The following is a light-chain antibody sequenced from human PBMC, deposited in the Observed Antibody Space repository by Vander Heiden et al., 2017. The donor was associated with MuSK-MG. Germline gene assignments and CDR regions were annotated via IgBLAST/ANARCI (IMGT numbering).Light chain of an antibody. Sequence: QSALTQPRSLSGSPGQSVTISCTGTDNDVGSYNYVSWYQQHPGQAPKLIIYDVTKRPSGVPVRFSGSKSGDTASLTISALQVEDEADYYCCSYAGSYTFLFGGGTEVTVL. CDR3: CSYAGSYTFL. CDR1: DNDVGSYNY. V-gene: IGLV2-11*01. J-gene: IGLJ1*01. CDR2: DVT.